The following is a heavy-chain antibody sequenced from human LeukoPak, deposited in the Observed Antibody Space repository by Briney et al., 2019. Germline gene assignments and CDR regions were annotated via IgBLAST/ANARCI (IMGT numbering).Heavy chain of an antibody. J-gene: IGHJ4*02. CDR1: GGSFSGYY. Sequence: PSETLSLTCAVYGGSFSGYYWSWIRQPPGKGLEWIGEINHSGSTNYNPSLKSRVTISVDTSKNQFSLKLSSVTAADTAVYYCARGTRRWLPIDYWGQGTLVTVSS. V-gene: IGHV4-34*01. D-gene: IGHD6-19*01. CDR3: ARGTRRWLPIDY. CDR2: INHSGST.